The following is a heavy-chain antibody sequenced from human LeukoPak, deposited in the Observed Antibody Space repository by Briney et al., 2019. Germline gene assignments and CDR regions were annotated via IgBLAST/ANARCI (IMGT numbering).Heavy chain of an antibody. CDR2: VYDSGST. D-gene: IGHD3-10*01. V-gene: IGHV4-61*02. J-gene: IGHJ5*02. Sequence: SETLSLTCTISDDAITIGSHYWSCIRQPAGKAMQWIGRVYDSGSTDYNVSLRSRVAISVDMSKKQFSLRLSSVTAADTAVYYCARESGELIGYQWIDPWGQGILVTVSS. CDR1: DDAITIGSHY. CDR3: ARESGELIGYQWIDP.